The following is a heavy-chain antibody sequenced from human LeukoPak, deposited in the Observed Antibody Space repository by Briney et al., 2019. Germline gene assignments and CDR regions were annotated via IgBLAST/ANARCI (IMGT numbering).Heavy chain of an antibody. CDR2: INPNSGGT. V-gene: IGHV1-2*02. Sequence: ASVKVSCKASGYTFTGYYMHWVRPAPGQGLEWMGWINPNSGGTNYAQKFQGRVTMTRDTSISTAYMELSRLRSDDTAVYYCARDRVKIRGNYPSYGYGYWGQGTLVTVSS. CDR1: GYTFTGYY. J-gene: IGHJ4*02. D-gene: IGHD4-11*01. CDR3: ARDRVKIRGNYPSYGYGY.